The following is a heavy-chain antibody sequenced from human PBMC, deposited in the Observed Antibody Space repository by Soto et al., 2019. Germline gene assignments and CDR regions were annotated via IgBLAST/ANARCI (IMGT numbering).Heavy chain of an antibody. CDR1: GFTFGDYA. D-gene: IGHD3-22*01. CDR2: IRSKAYGGTT. CDR3: TRDADYYDSSGYYYPIDY. V-gene: IGHV3-49*04. Sequence: HPGGSLRLSCTASGFTFGDYAMSWVRQAPGKGLEWVGFIRSKAYGGTTEYAASVKGRFTISRDDSKSIAYLQMNSLKTEDTAVYYCTRDADYYDSSGYYYPIDYWGQGTLVTVSS. J-gene: IGHJ4*02.